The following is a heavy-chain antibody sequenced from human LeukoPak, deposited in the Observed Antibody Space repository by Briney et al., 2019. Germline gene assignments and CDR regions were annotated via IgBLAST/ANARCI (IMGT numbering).Heavy chain of an antibody. J-gene: IGHJ4*02. Sequence: LRLSCAVSGFTFSRYSMNWIRQPPGKGLEWIGYIYYSGSTYYNASLKSRVTISVDTPKNQFSLKLSSVTAADTAVYYCARVYSSGYYDRRFDYWGQGTLVTVSS. CDR3: ARVYSSGYYDRRFDY. D-gene: IGHD3-22*01. V-gene: IGHV4-30-4*08. CDR2: IYYSGST. CDR1: GFTFSRYS.